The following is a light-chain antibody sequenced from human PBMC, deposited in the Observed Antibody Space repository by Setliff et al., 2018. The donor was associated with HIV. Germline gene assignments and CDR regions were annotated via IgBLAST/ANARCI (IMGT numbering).Light chain of an antibody. CDR1: QTISTY. CDR2: ATS. Sequence: DIQMTQSPSSLSASVGDRVTITCRASQTISTYLNWYQQKPGKTPSLLIYATSNLKSGVPSRFSGSGSGTDFSLTISSLQPEDFATYYCQQSYGMPPTFGQGTKVDIK. J-gene: IGKJ1*01. CDR3: QQSYGMPPT. V-gene: IGKV1-39*01.